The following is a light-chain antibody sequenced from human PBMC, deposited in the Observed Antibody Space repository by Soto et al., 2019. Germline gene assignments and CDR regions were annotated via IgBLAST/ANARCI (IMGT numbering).Light chain of an antibody. V-gene: IGKV1-5*03. J-gene: IGKJ1*01. CDR3: QQYSVYPWT. CDR2: KAS. CDR1: QTISSW. Sequence: DIQMTQSPSTLSASVGDRVSITCRASQTISSWLAWYQQKPGKAPKLLVYKASTLESGVPSRFSGRASGTEFTLTISSLQPDDFATYYCQQYSVYPWTFGQGTKIDVK.